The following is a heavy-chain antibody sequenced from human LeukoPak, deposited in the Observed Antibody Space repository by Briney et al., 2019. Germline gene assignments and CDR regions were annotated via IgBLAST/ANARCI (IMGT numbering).Heavy chain of an antibody. D-gene: IGHD1-26*01. CDR1: GYTFTSYG. CDR3: AREPYSGSYYPFDY. J-gene: IGHJ4*02. CDR2: ISAYNGNT. V-gene: IGHV1-18*01. Sequence: ASVKVSCKASGYTFTSYGISWVRQAPGPGLEWMGWISAYNGNTNYAQKLQGRVTMTTDTSTSTAYMELRSLRSDDTAVYYCAREPYSGSYYPFDYWGQGTLVTVSS.